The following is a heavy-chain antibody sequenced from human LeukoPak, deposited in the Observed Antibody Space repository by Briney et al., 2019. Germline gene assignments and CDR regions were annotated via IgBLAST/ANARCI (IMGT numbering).Heavy chain of an antibody. CDR2: ISAYNGNR. V-gene: IGHV1-18*01. D-gene: IGHD3-10*01. J-gene: IGHJ4*02. CDR3: ASSGSGYGSGSYIFDY. CDR1: GYTFTSYG. Sequence: ASVKVSCKASGYTFTSYGINWVRLAPGHGLEWMGWISAYNGNRKYEKKLQGRVTMTTDTATSTAYMELSSLRADDTAVYYCASSGSGYGSGSYIFDYWGQGTLVTVSS.